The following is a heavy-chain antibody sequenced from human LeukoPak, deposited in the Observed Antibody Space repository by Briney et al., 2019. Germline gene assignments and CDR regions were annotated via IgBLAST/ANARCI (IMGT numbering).Heavy chain of an antibody. CDR2: IYYSGST. J-gene: IGHJ3*02. D-gene: IGHD3-22*01. CDR1: GGSISSYY. V-gene: IGHV4-59*12. Sequence: SETLSLTCTVSGGSISSYYWSWIRQPPGKGLEWIGYIYYSGSTNYNPSLKSRVTISVDTSKNQFSLKLSSVTAADTAVYYCARGAYYYDSSGYYPVAFDIWGQGTMVTVSS. CDR3: ARGAYYYDSSGYYPVAFDI.